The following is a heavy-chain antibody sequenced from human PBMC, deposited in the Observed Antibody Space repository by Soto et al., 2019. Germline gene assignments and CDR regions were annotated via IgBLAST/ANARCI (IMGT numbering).Heavy chain of an antibody. CDR3: ARDGSGSYYQFGYYDYGMDV. V-gene: IGHV4-30-4*01. Sequence: SETLSLTCTVSGGSISSGDYYWSWIRQPPGKGLEWIGYIYYSGSTYYNPSLKSRVTISVDTSKNQFSLKLSSVTAADTAVYYCARDGSGSYYQFGYYDYGMDVWGQGTTVTVSS. CDR1: GGSISSGDYY. J-gene: IGHJ6*02. CDR2: IYYSGST. D-gene: IGHD3-10*01.